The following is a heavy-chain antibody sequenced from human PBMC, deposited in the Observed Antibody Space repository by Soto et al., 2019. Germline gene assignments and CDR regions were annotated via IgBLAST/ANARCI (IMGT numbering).Heavy chain of an antibody. CDR2: ISAHNGNT. CDR1: GYACTTYG. Sequence: QVHLVQSGAEVKKPGASVKVSCKGSGYACTTYGITWVRQAPGPGLEWMGWISAHNGNTNYAQKLQGRVTVTRDTSTSTAYMALRSLRSDDTAVYYCARGRSGDDWGQGALVTVSS. J-gene: IGHJ4*02. V-gene: IGHV1-18*01. CDR3: ARGRSGDD.